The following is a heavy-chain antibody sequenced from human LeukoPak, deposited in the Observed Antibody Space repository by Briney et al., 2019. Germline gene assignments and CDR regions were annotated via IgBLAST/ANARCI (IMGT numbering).Heavy chain of an antibody. CDR2: ISSSSSYI. V-gene: IGHV3-21*01. J-gene: IGHJ4*02. Sequence: GGSLRLSCAASGFTFSSYSMNWVRQAPGKGLEWVSSISSSSSYIYYADSVKGRFTISRDNAKNSLYLQMNSLRAEDTAVYYCGRVWMGGNSSGPPQRGYWGQETLVTVSS. D-gene: IGHD3-22*01. CDR3: GRVWMGGNSSGPPQRGY. CDR1: GFTFSSYS.